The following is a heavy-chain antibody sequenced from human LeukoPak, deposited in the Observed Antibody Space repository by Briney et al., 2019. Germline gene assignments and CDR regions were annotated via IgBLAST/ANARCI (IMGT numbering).Heavy chain of an antibody. D-gene: IGHD3-22*01. Sequence: GGSLRLSCAASGFTFSSYAMSWVRQAPGKGLQWVSSITSSGDGTYYADSVKGRFTISRDNSENMLYLQMNSLRVEDTAVYFCAKDRPNYYGSNGHYYRRDGDYWGQGTLVTVSS. J-gene: IGHJ4*02. CDR1: GFTFSSYA. V-gene: IGHV3-23*01. CDR3: AKDRPNYYGSNGHYYRRDGDY. CDR2: ITSSGDGT.